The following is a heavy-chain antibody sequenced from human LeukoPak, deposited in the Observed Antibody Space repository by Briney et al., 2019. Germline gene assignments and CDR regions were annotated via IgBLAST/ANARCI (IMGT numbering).Heavy chain of an antibody. D-gene: IGHD3-10*01. CDR3: AKSRGSGRSMPRGVNFDY. V-gene: IGHV1-2*02. J-gene: IGHJ4*02. CDR1: GYTFTGYY. Sequence: GASVKVSCKASGYTFTGYYMHWVRQAPGQGLEWMGWINPNSGGTNYAQKFQGRVTMTRDTSISTAYMELSSLRAEDTAVYYCAKSRGSGRSMPRGVNFDYWGQATLVTVSS. CDR2: INPNSGGT.